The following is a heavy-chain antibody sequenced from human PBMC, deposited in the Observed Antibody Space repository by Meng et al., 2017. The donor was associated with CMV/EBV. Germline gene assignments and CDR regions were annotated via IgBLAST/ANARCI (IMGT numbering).Heavy chain of an antibody. CDR3: TRSWIDSFTPDFDY. D-gene: IGHD2-2*03. CDR1: AYSFIGHY. CDR2: INPNSAGT. V-gene: IGHV1-2*06. Sequence: GQLVQSWSGVKKPGASVKVSCKASAYSFIGHYIHWVRQAPGQGLEWMGRINPNSAGTNYVEKFQGRVTMTRDTSNNIVYMELTRLTSDDTAVYYCTRSWIDSFTPDFDYWGQGTLVTVSS. J-gene: IGHJ4*02.